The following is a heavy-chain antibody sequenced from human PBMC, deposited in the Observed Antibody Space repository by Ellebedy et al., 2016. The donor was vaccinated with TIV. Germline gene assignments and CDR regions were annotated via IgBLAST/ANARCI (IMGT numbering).Heavy chain of an antibody. CDR3: AKLPTVSPGRDWFDP. J-gene: IGHJ5*02. D-gene: IGHD4-17*01. V-gene: IGHV3-23*01. CDR2: VNGGGFVI. Sequence: GESLKISCTASGFTFRSYAMSWVRQAPGKGLEWVAGVNGGGFVIAYADSVKGRFPISRDNSKSTLYLQMNSLRADDTAVYYCAKLPTVSPGRDWFDPWGQGTLVTVSS. CDR1: GFTFRSYA.